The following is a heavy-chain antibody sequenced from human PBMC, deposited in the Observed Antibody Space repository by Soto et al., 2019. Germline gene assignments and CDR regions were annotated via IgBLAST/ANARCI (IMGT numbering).Heavy chain of an antibody. Sequence: SETLSLTCTVSTDSSSFTNSYWGWIRQPPGKGLQWIGSSSYNGGTFCNPSLKGRVVISFDTSKKQSSLQVTSVTAADTAVYFCARHRIEVVWRGFDFWGQGSPVTVSS. J-gene: IGHJ4*02. V-gene: IGHV4-39*01. CDR2: SSYNGGT. CDR3: ARHRIEVVWRGFDF. CDR1: TDSSSFTNSY. D-gene: IGHD3-10*01.